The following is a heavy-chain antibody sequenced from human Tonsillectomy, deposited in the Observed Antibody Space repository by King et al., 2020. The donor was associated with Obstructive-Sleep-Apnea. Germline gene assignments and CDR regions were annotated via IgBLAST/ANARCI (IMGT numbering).Heavy chain of an antibody. D-gene: IGHD6-19*01. Sequence: QLQESGPGLVKPSETLSLTCTVSGGSFSDYCWTWIRQPPGKGLEWIAYIYYSGRTNCNPSLRSRLTVSVDTSTNQLSLNLTSLTAADTAVYYCARGIPRSKLESGWAPFDIWGQGTMVTVSS. J-gene: IGHJ3*02. CDR1: GGSFSDYC. CDR2: IYYSGRT. CDR3: ARGIPRSKLESGWAPFDI. V-gene: IGHV4-59*01.